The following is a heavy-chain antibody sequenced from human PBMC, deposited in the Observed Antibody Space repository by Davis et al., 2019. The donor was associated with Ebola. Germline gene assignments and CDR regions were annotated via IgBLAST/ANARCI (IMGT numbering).Heavy chain of an antibody. V-gene: IGHV1-18*01. CDR3: ARDTHQGIAAAGSPGY. J-gene: IGHJ4*02. CDR2: VSAYNGDT. CDR1: GYTFTSYG. D-gene: IGHD6-13*01. Sequence: ASVKVSCKASGYTFTSYGFNWVRQAPGQGLEWMGWVSAYNGDTNYAQKLQGRVTMTTDTSTSTACMELRSLRSDDTAVYYCARDTHQGIAAAGSPGYWGQGTLVTVSS.